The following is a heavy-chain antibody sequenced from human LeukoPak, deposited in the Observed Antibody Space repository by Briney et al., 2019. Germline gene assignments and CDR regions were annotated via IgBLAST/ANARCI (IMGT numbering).Heavy chain of an antibody. CDR3: ARDRPNYDFWSGYYTCYFDY. V-gene: IGHV3-7*01. CDR1: GFTFSSYW. D-gene: IGHD3-3*01. CDR2: IKQDGSEK. Sequence: QPGGSLRLSCAASGFTFSSYWMSWVRQAPGKGLEWVANIKQDGSEKYYVDSVKGRFTISRDNAKNSLYLQMNSLRAEDTAVYYCARDRPNYDFWSGYYTCYFDYWGQGTLVTVSS. J-gene: IGHJ4*02.